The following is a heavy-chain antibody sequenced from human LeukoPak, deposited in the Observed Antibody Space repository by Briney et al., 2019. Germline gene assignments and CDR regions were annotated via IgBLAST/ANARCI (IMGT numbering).Heavy chain of an antibody. J-gene: IGHJ4*02. Sequence: SVKVSCKASGGTFSSYAISWVRQAPGQGLEWMGGIIPIFGTANYAQKFQGRVTITADKSTSTAYMELSSLRSEDTAVYYCARTYYYGSGTVNYFDYWGQGTLVTVSS. CDR1: GGTFSSYA. D-gene: IGHD3-10*01. V-gene: IGHV1-69*06. CDR3: ARTYYYGSGTVNYFDY. CDR2: IIPIFGTA.